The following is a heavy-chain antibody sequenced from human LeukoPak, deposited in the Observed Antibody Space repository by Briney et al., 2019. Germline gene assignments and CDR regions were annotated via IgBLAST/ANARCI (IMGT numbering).Heavy chain of an antibody. D-gene: IGHD3-3*01. CDR3: ASGSGYYKTLDY. V-gene: IGHV1-8*01. CDR2: MNPNSGNT. J-gene: IGHJ4*02. Sequence: ASVKVSCKASGYTFTSYDINWVRQATGQGLEWMGWMNPNSGNTGYAQKFRGRVTMTRNTSISTAYMELSSLRSEDTAVYYCASGSGYYKTLDYWGQGTLVTVSS. CDR1: GYTFTSYD.